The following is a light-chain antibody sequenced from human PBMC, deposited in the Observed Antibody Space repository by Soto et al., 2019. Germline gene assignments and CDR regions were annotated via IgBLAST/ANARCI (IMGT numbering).Light chain of an antibody. CDR2: YTS. CDR1: RTVSTN. CDR3: QQYNNWPPGST. J-gene: IGKJ3*01. V-gene: IGKV3-15*01. Sequence: DIVMTQSPATLSVSPGERVTLSCRASRTVSTNLAWYQQKPGQAPRLLIYYTSTRATGVPARFSGSGYGKEFTLTISRLQPEDSAVYSCQQYNNWPPGSTVGHGTKVEIK.